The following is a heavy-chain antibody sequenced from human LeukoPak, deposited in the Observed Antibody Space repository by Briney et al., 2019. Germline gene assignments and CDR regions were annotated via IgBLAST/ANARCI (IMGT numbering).Heavy chain of an antibody. J-gene: IGHJ6*03. CDR2: IYTSGST. CDR1: GGSISSGSYY. V-gene: IGHV4-61*02. D-gene: IGHD3-10*01. Sequence: SQTLSLTCTVSGGSISSGSYYWSWIRQPAGKGLEWIGRIYTSGSTNYNPSLKSRVTISVDTSKNQFSLKLSSVTAADTAVYYCARGTGSYQYYYYMDVWGKGTTVTISS. CDR3: ARGTGSYQYYYYMDV.